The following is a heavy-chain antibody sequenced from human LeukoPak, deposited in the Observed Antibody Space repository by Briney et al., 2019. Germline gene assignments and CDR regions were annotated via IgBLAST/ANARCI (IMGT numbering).Heavy chain of an antibody. V-gene: IGHV3-23*01. D-gene: IGHD6-13*01. Sequence: GGSLRLSCAASGFTFSSYAMSWVRQAPGKGLEWVSAISGSGGSTYYADSVKGRFTISRDNSKNTLYLQMNSLRAEDTAVYHCAKAGSSWYYFDYWGQGTLLTVSS. CDR3: AKAGSSWYYFDY. CDR1: GFTFSSYA. CDR2: ISGSGGST. J-gene: IGHJ4*02.